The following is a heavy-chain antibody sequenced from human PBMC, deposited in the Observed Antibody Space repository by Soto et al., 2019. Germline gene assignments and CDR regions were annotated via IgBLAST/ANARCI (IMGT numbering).Heavy chain of an antibody. CDR1: GGSISSYY. CDR2: IYYSGST. CDR3: ARDTNWGGGRFSWYFDL. Sequence: SETLSLTCTVSGGSISSYYWSWIRQPPGKGLEWIGYIYYSGSTNYNPSLKSRVTISVDTSKNQFSLKLSSVTAADTAVYYCARDTNWGGGRFSWYFDLWGRGTLVTVSS. V-gene: IGHV4-59*01. D-gene: IGHD7-27*01. J-gene: IGHJ2*01.